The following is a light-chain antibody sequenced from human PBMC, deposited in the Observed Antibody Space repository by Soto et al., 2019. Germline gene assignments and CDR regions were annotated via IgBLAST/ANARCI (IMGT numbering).Light chain of an antibody. V-gene: IGKV3-20*01. Sequence: EIVLTQSPGTLSLSPGERATLFCRASQSVSSYLAWYQQKPGQAPRLLIYGASSRATGIPDRFSGSGSGTDFTLTISRLEPEDFAVHYCQQYGSPSRTFGQGTKVEIK. CDR1: QSVSSY. CDR3: QQYGSPSRT. J-gene: IGKJ1*01. CDR2: GAS.